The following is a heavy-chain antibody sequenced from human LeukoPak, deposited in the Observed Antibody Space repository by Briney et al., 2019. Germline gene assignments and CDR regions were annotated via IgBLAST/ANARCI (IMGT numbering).Heavy chain of an antibody. CDR3: ARGGVVVPAATPYYFDY. D-gene: IGHD2-2*01. Sequence: PGGSLRLSCAASGFTFYTYSMNWVRQAPGKGLEWVSSISSSSSYIYYADSVKGRFTISRDNAKNSLYLQMNSLRAEDTAVYYCARGGVVVPAATPYYFDYWGQGTLVTVSS. CDR1: GFTFYTYS. J-gene: IGHJ4*02. V-gene: IGHV3-21*01. CDR2: ISSSSSYI.